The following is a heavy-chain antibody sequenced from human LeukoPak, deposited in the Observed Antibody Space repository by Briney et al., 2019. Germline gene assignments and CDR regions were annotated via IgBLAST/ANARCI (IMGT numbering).Heavy chain of an antibody. CDR2: INHSGST. Sequence: SETLSLTCTVSGDSISSYYWSWIRQPPGKGLEWIGEINHSGSTNYNPSLKSRVTISVDTSKNQFSLKLSSVTAADTAVYYCAARYYYDSSGYRGARWFDPWGQGTLVTVSS. J-gene: IGHJ5*02. V-gene: IGHV4-34*01. CDR3: AARYYYDSSGYRGARWFDP. D-gene: IGHD3-22*01. CDR1: GDSISSYY.